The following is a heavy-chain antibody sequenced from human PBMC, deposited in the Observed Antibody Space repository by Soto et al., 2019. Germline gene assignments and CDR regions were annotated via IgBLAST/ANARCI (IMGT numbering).Heavy chain of an antibody. CDR1: GFTFSSYG. D-gene: IGHD2-21*02. CDR2: ISYDGSNK. Sequence: QVQLVESGGGVVQPGRSLRLSCAASGFTFSSYGMHWVRQAPGKGLEWVAVISYDGSNKYYADSVKGRFTISRDNSKNTLYQQINGMRAEDGVVYSGAKALTAVSWGYVMAFGGKGPRVTVS. V-gene: IGHV3-30*18. J-gene: IGHJ6*04. CDR3: AKALTAVSWGYVMAF.